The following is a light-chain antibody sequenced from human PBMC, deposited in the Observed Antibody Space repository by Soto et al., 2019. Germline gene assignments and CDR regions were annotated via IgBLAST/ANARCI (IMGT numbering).Light chain of an antibody. CDR3: AAWDGSLNGYV. V-gene: IGLV1-44*01. CDR2: SNS. CDR1: SSNIGSYT. Sequence: QAVVTQPPSASGTPGQRVTISCSGSSSNIGSYTVNWYQHVPGTAPKLLMYSNSERPSGVPARFSGSLSGTSASLAISGLQSEDEADYYCAAWDGSLNGYVFGAGTKVTVL. J-gene: IGLJ1*01.